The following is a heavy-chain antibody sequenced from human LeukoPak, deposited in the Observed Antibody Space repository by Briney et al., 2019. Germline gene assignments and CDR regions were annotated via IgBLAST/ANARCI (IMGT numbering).Heavy chain of an antibody. CDR1: GFTFSSYG. CDR2: ISYDGSNK. CDR3: AKDTLTMVRGNVDY. D-gene: IGHD3-10*01. J-gene: IGHJ4*02. V-gene: IGHV3-30*18. Sequence: PGRPLRLSCAASGFTFSSYGMHWVRQAPGKGLEWVAVISYDGSNKYYADSVKGRFTISRDNSKNTLYLQMNSLRAEDTAVYYCAKDTLTMVRGNVDYWGQGTLVTVSS.